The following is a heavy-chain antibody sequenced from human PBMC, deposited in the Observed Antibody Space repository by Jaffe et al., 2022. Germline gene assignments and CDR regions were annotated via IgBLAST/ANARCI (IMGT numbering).Heavy chain of an antibody. J-gene: IGHJ5*02. D-gene: IGHD3-10*01. Sequence: QVQLQQWGAGLLKPSETLSLTCAVYGGSFSGYYWSWIRQPPGKGLEWIGEINHSGSTNYNPSLKSRVTISVDTSKNQFSLKLSSVTAADTAVYYCARSVRGVIIYLNWFDPWGQGTLVTVSS. CDR2: INHSGST. CDR1: GGSFSGYY. V-gene: IGHV4-34*01. CDR3: ARSVRGVIIYLNWFDP.